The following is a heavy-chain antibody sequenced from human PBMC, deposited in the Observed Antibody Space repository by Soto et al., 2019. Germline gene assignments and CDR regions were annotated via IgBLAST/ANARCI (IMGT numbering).Heavy chain of an antibody. Sequence: EVQLVESGGGLFQPGGSLRLSCAASGFTFSSYWMHWVRQAPGKGLVWVSRINSDGSSISYADSVKGRFTISRDNAKNTLYLQMNSLRVEDTAVYYCARETGYSSGWRQDYWGQGTLVAVSS. J-gene: IGHJ4*02. CDR3: ARETGYSSGWRQDY. CDR1: GFTFSSYW. CDR2: INSDGSSI. D-gene: IGHD6-19*01. V-gene: IGHV3-74*01.